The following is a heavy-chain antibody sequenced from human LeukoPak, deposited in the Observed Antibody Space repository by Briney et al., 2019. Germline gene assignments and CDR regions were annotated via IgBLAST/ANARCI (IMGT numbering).Heavy chain of an antibody. D-gene: IGHD2-15*01. CDR3: ARRTPGYCSGGSCYGFQH. J-gene: IGHJ1*01. Sequence: SGGSRRLSCAASGFTFSSYSMNWVRQAPGKGLEWVSHISSSSSTIYYADSVKGRFTISRDNAKNSLYLQMNSLRAEDTAVYYCARRTPGYCSGGSCYGFQHWGQGTLVTVSS. CDR1: GFTFSSYS. V-gene: IGHV3-48*04. CDR2: ISSSSSTI.